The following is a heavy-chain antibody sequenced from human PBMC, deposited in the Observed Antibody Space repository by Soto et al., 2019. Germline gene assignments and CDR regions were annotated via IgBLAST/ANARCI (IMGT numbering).Heavy chain of an antibody. D-gene: IGHD3-10*01. CDR1: GGSISSSRHY. Sequence: QLQLQESGPGLVTPSETLSLTCTVSGGSISSSRHYWGWIRQPPGKGLEWIGRIYYSGSTYYNPSLRSRATISVYTSKNQFSLKLNSATAADTAVYYCARWDYYASGTYYRNFYCWGQGTLVTVSS. V-gene: IGHV4-39*01. CDR3: ARWDYYASGTYYRNFYC. CDR2: IYYSGST. J-gene: IGHJ4*02.